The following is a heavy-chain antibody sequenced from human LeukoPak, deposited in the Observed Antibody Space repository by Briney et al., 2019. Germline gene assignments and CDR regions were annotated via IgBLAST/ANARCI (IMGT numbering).Heavy chain of an antibody. V-gene: IGHV4-59*01. Sequence: PETLSLTCTVSGGSISSYYWSWIRQPPGKGLEWIGYIYYSGSANYNPSLKSRLTISVDTSKKQFSLKLSSVTAADTAVYYCAAYYYDSSGYPRFDYWGQGTLVTVSS. CDR2: IYYSGSA. J-gene: IGHJ4*02. D-gene: IGHD3-22*01. CDR3: AAYYYDSSGYPRFDY. CDR1: GGSISSYY.